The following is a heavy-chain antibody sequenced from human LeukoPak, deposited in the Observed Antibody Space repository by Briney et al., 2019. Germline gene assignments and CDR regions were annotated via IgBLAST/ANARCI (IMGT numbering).Heavy chain of an antibody. V-gene: IGHV1-58*01. J-gene: IGHJ4*02. CDR3: AASPDYYDSSGYSYYFDY. CDR2: IVVGSGNT. D-gene: IGHD3-22*01. Sequence: ASVTVSCKASGFTFTSSAVQWVRQARGQRLEWIGWIVVGSGNTNYAQKFQERVTITRDMSTSTAYMELSSLRSEDTAVYYRAASPDYYDSSGYSYYFDYWGQGTLVTVSS. CDR1: GFTFTSSA.